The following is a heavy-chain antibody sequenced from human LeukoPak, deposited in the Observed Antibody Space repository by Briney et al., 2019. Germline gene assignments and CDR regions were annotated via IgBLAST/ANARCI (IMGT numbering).Heavy chain of an antibody. J-gene: IGHJ3*02. CDR2: IYWDDDK. V-gene: IGHV2-5*02. Sequence: SGPTLVNPTQTLTLTCAFSGFSLSTSGGGVGWIRQPPGKALEWLALIYWDDDKRYSPSLKSRLTITKDTSKNQVVLTMTIMDPVDTATYYCAHRRTYYDILTGTPADAFDIWGQGTMVTVSS. CDR3: AHRRTYYDILTGTPADAFDI. CDR1: GFSLSTSGGG. D-gene: IGHD3-9*01.